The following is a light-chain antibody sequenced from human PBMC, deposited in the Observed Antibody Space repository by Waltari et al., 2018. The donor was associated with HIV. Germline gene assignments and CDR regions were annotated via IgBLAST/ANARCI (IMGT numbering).Light chain of an antibody. J-gene: IGLJ3*02. CDR1: SGSVSRASY. CDR3: LLYMASGRV. CDR2: NTD. V-gene: IGLV8-61*01. Sequence: QPVVTQEPSFSVSPGGTITLTCGLSSGSVSRASYPSWYQQTTGQPPRTLIYNTDTRSSGVPDRFSGSIVGNKAALTITGAQSEDESDYYCLLYMASGRVFGGGTRLTVL.